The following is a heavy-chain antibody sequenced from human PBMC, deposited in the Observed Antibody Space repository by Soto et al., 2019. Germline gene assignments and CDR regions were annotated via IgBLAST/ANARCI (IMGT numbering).Heavy chain of an antibody. CDR2: IIPILGIA. V-gene: IGHV1-69*02. Sequence: QVQRVQSGAEVKKPGSSVKVSCKASGGTFSSYTISWVRQAPGQGLEWMGRIIPILGIANYAQKFQGRVTITADKSTSTAYMELSSLRSEDTAVYYCAYSSSTYYYYYYMDVWGKGTTVTVSS. D-gene: IGHD6-6*01. CDR1: GGTFSSYT. J-gene: IGHJ6*03. CDR3: AYSSSTYYYYYYMDV.